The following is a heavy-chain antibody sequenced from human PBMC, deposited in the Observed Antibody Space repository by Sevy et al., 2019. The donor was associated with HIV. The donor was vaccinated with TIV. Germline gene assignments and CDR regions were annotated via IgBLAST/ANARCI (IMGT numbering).Heavy chain of an antibody. J-gene: IGHJ4*02. CDR2: ISGSGGST. V-gene: IGHV3-23*01. CDR3: AKDLGGGSYPFDY. Sequence: GGSLRLSCAASGFTFSSYAMSWVRQAPGKGLEWVSAISGSGGSTYYADSVKGRFTISGDNSKNTLYLQMNSLRAEDTAVYYCAKDLGGGSYPFDYWGQGTLVTVSS. D-gene: IGHD1-26*01. CDR1: GFTFSSYA.